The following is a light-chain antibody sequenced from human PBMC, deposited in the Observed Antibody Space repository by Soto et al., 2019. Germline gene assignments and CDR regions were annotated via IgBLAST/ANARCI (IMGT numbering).Light chain of an antibody. CDR2: DAY. Sequence: EIVLTQSPGTLSLSPGERATLSCRASQSVSSSYLAWYQQKPGQAPRLLIYDAYNRATGIPPRFSGSGSGTDFTLTISSLEPEDSAVYYCQQRHMWPITFGQGTRLENK. V-gene: IGKV3D-20*02. CDR1: QSVSSSY. CDR3: QQRHMWPIT. J-gene: IGKJ5*01.